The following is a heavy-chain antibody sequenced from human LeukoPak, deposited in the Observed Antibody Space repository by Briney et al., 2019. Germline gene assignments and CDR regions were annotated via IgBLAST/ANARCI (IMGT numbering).Heavy chain of an antibody. J-gene: IGHJ5*02. D-gene: IGHD3-10*01. Sequence: SETLSLTCTVAGGSISSYYWSWIRQPAGKGLEWIGRIHVSGSTNYNPSLKRRVSISVDTSKNQFSLKLSAVTAADTAVYYCARDVYYYGSGSFDPWGQGTLVTVSS. CDR3: ARDVYYYGSGSFDP. CDR1: GGSISSYY. V-gene: IGHV4-4*07. CDR2: IHVSGST.